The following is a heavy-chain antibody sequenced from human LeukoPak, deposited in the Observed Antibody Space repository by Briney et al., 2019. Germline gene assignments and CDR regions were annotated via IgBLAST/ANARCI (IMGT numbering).Heavy chain of an antibody. V-gene: IGHV4-38-2*02. CDR3: ARGGRYDSSDYGWFDP. CDR2: IYHSGST. Sequence: PSETLSLTCTVSGYSISSGYYWGWIRQPPGKGLEWIGSIYHSGSTYYNPSLKSRVTISVDTSKNQFSLKLSSVTAADTAVYYCARGGRYDSSDYGWFDPWGQGTLVTVSS. CDR1: GYSISSGYY. D-gene: IGHD3-22*01. J-gene: IGHJ5*02.